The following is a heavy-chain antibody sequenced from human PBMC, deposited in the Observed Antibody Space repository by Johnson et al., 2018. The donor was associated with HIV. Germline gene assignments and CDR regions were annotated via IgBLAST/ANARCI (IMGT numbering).Heavy chain of an antibody. CDR3: AKDLTQFLEWLYDAFDI. Sequence: QVQLVESGGDVVKPGGSLRLSCAASGFTISSYAIHWVRQAPGKGLEWVAVISYDGSNKYYADSVKGRFTISRDNSKNTLYRQMNRLRAEDTAVYYCAKDLTQFLEWLYDAFDIWGQGTMVTVSS. J-gene: IGHJ3*02. D-gene: IGHD3-3*01. V-gene: IGHV3-30*04. CDR2: ISYDGSNK. CDR1: GFTISSYA.